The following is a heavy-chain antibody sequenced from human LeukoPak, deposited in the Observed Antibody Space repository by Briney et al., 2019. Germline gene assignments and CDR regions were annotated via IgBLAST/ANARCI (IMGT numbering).Heavy chain of an antibody. CDR1: GYALTELS. CDR2: FDPEDGET. Sequence: ASVKVSCKVSGYALTELSMHWVRQAPGKGLEWMGGFDPEDGETIYAQKFQGRVTMTEDTSTDTAYMELSSLRSEDTAVYYCVSRYYYDSRFDYWGQGTLVTVSS. J-gene: IGHJ4*02. D-gene: IGHD3-22*01. CDR3: VSRYYYDSRFDY. V-gene: IGHV1-24*01.